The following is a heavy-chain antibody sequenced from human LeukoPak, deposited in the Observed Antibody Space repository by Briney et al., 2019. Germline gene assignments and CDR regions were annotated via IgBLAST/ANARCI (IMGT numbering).Heavy chain of an antibody. CDR1: GGSISSSSYY. CDR2: IYYSGST. J-gene: IGHJ4*02. Sequence: SKTLSLTCTVSGGSISSSSYYWGWIRQPPGKGLEWIGYIYYSGSTNYNPSLKSRVTISVDTSKNQFSLKLSSVTAADTAVYYCARVEKIQLWLQADYWGQGTLVTVSS. V-gene: IGHV4-61*05. CDR3: ARVEKIQLWLQADY. D-gene: IGHD5-18*01.